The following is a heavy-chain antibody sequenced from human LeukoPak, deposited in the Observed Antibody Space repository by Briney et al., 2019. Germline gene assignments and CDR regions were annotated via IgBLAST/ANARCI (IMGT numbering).Heavy chain of an antibody. D-gene: IGHD1-7*01. CDR3: IRDSDWNYDY. J-gene: IGHJ4*02. Sequence: GGSLRLSCTASGFTFGEHAISWVREAPGKGLVWVGFIKRNLYGGTTVYAASVKGRFTISRDDSKSIAYLQMNSLKIEDTAVYYCIRDSDWNYDYWGQGTLVTVSS. V-gene: IGHV3-49*04. CDR2: IKRNLYGGTT. CDR1: GFTFGEHA.